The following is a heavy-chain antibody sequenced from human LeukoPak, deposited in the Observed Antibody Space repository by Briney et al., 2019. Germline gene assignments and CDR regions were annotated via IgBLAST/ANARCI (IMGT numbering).Heavy chain of an antibody. D-gene: IGHD6-19*01. CDR3: ARPHSSGWYGAFDI. CDR2: INWNGGST. J-gene: IGHJ3*02. V-gene: IGHV3-20*04. Sequence: PGGSLRLSCAVSGFTFDDYTMNWVRQAPGKGLEWVSGINWNGGSTGYADSVKGRFTISRDNAKNSLFLHMNSLRVEDTALCYCARPHSSGWYGAFDIWGQGTMVTVSS. CDR1: GFTFDDYT.